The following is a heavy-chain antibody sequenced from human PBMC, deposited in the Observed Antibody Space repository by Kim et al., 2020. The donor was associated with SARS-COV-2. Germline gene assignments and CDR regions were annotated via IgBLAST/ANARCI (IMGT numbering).Heavy chain of an antibody. CDR2: ISYDGSNK. J-gene: IGHJ6*02. D-gene: IGHD3-10*01. CDR1: GFTFSSYA. Sequence: GGSLRLSCAASGFTFSSYAMHWVRQATGKGLEWVAVISYDGSNKYYADSVKGRFTISRDNSKNTLYLQMNSLRDEDTAVYYCARAAYGGYYYGMDVWGQG. V-gene: IGHV3-30-3*01. CDR3: ARAAYGGYYYGMDV.